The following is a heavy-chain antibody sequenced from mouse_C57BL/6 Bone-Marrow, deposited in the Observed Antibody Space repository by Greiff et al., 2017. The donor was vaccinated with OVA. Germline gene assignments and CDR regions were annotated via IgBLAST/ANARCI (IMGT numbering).Heavy chain of an antibody. V-gene: IGHV14-3*01. CDR2: IDPANGKT. Sequence: EVKLIESVAELVRPGASVKLSCTASGFNIKNTYMHWVKQRPEQDLEWSGRIDPANGKTKYAPKFQGKATITADTSSNTAYLQLSSLTSDDTAIYYCARSYYCGSSSAWFAYWGQVTLVTVSA. CDR1: GFNIKNTY. J-gene: IGHJ3*01. D-gene: IGHD1-1*01. CDR3: ARSYYCGSSSAWFAY.